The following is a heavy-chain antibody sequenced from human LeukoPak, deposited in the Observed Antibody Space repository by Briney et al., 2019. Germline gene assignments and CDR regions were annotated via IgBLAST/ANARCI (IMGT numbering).Heavy chain of an antibody. CDR2: IIPIFGTA. V-gene: IGHV1-69*13. D-gene: IGHD2-21*02. CDR3: ARGVAVVTAIVYYYYYGMDV. Sequence: GASVKVSCKASGGTFSSYAISWVRQAPGQGLEWMGGIIPIFGTANYAQKFQGRVTITADESTSTAYMELSSLRSEDTAVYYCARGVAVVTAIVYYYYYGMDVWGQGTTVTVSS. CDR1: GGTFSSYA. J-gene: IGHJ6*02.